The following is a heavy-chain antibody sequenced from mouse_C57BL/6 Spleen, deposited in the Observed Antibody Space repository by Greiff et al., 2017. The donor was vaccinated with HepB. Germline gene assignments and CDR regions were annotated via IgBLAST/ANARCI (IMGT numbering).Heavy chain of an antibody. Sequence: EVKLVESGPELVKPGASVKMSCKASGYTFTDYNMHWVKQSHGKSLEWIGYINPNNGGTSYNQKFKGKATLTVNKSSSTAYMELRSLTSEDSAVYYCARGSYYRAMDYWGQGTSVTVSS. CDR2: INPNNGGT. CDR1: GYTFTDYN. CDR3: ARGSYYRAMDY. J-gene: IGHJ4*01. V-gene: IGHV1-22*01. D-gene: IGHD2-12*01.